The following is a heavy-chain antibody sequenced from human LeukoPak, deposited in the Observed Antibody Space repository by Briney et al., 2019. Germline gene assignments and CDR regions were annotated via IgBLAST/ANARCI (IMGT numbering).Heavy chain of an antibody. Sequence: PSGTLSLTCAVSGGSISSSNWWSWVRQPPGKGLEWIGEIYHSGSTNYNPSLKSRVTISVDKSKNQFSLKLSSVTAADTAVYYCASCTYYYGSGSQNWFDPWGQGTLVTVSS. D-gene: IGHD3-10*01. V-gene: IGHV4-4*02. J-gene: IGHJ5*02. CDR2: IYHSGST. CDR3: ASCTYYYGSGSQNWFDP. CDR1: GGSISSSNW.